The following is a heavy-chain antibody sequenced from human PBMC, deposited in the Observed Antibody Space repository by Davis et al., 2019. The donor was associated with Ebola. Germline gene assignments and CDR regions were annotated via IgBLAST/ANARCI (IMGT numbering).Heavy chain of an antibody. V-gene: IGHV3-48*04. D-gene: IGHD3-16*01. CDR3: TRGGAWGASNGMDV. CDR1: GFTFSRYS. J-gene: IGHJ6*04. Sequence: GGSLRLSCAASGFTFSRYSMNWVRQAPGKGLEWVSYISSSSSTIYKADSVKGRFTISRDNAKNSLYLQMNSLRAEDTAVYYCTRGGAWGASNGMDVWGKGTTVTVSS. CDR2: ISSSSSTI.